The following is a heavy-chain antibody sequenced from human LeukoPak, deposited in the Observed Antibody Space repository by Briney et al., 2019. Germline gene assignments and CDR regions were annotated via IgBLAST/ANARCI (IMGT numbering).Heavy chain of an antibody. CDR3: ARIIAAAGRRGWFDP. CDR2: ISGSGGST. V-gene: IGHV3-23*01. D-gene: IGHD6-13*01. J-gene: IGHJ5*02. CDR1: GFTFSSYA. Sequence: GGSLRLSCATSGFTFSSYAMSWVRQAPGKGLEWVSAISGSGGSTYYADSVKGRFTISRDNSKNTLYLQMNSLRAEDTAVYYCARIIAAAGRRGWFDPWGQGTLVTVSS.